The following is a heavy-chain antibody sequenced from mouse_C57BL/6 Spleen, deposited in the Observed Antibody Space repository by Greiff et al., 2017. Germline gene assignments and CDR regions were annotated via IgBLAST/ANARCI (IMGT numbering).Heavy chain of an antibody. D-gene: IGHD3-1*01. CDR3: ARSGETSFAY. J-gene: IGHJ3*01. Sequence: QVQLKQPGAELVMPGASVKLSCKASGYTFTSYWMHWVKQRPGQGLEWIGEIDPSDSYTNYNQKFKGKSTLTVDKSSSTAYMPLSSLTSEDSAVYYCARSGETSFAYWGQGTLVTVSA. V-gene: IGHV1-69*01. CDR1: GYTFTSYW. CDR2: IDPSDSYT.